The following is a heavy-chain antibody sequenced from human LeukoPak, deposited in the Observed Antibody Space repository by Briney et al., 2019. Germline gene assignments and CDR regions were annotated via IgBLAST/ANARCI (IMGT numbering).Heavy chain of an antibody. Sequence: KPSETLSLTCAVYGGSFSGYYWSWIRQPPGQGLEWIGEISHSGSTNYNPSLKSRVTISVDTSKNQFSLKLSSVTAADTAVYYCARGTSGYSYGTRDYWGQGTLVTVSS. CDR1: GGSFSGYY. CDR2: ISHSGST. J-gene: IGHJ4*02. D-gene: IGHD5-18*01. V-gene: IGHV4-34*01. CDR3: ARGTSGYSYGTRDY.